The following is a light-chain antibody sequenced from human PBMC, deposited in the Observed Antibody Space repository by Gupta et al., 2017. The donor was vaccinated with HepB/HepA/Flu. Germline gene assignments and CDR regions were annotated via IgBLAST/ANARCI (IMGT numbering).Light chain of an antibody. CDR1: SSEVGGYNF. V-gene: IGLV2-14*03. CDR2: DVT. Sequence: SALTQPASVSGSPGQSITISCTGSSSEVGGYNFVSWYQQHPGQAPKLLIYDVTNRPSGVSNRFSGSKSGNTASLTISGLQVGDEADYYCTSYTSSSTVLFGGGTRLTV. CDR3: TSYTSSSTVL. J-gene: IGLJ3*02.